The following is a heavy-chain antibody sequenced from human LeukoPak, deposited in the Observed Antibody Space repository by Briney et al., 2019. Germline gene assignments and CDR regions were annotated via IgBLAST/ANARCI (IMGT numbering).Heavy chain of an antibody. D-gene: IGHD3-10*01. CDR1: GGSISSYY. J-gene: IGHJ4*02. CDR3: ASMGEHRGPRGYFDY. V-gene: IGHV4-59*08. CDR2: IYYSGST. Sequence: SETLSLTCTVSGGSISSYYWSWIRQPPGKGLEWIGYIYYSGSTNYNPSLKSRVTISVDTSKNQFSLKLSSVTAADTAVYYCASMGEHRGPRGYFDYWGQGTLVTVSS.